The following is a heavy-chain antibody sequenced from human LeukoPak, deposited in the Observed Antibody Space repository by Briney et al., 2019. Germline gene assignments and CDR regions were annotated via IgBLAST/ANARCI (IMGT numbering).Heavy chain of an antibody. V-gene: IGHV3-21*01. Sequence: GGSLRLSCAASGFTFRSYTMNWVRQAPGKGLEWVSSISGGSTYTFYADSVMGRFTISRDNAKNSLYLHMSSLRAEDTAVYYCARVRDLYRDYWGQGILVTVSS. D-gene: IGHD5-12*01. CDR2: ISGGSTYT. CDR1: GFTFRSYT. CDR3: ARVRDLYRDY. J-gene: IGHJ4*02.